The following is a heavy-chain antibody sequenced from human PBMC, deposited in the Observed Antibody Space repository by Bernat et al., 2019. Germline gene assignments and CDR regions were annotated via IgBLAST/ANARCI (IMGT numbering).Heavy chain of an antibody. J-gene: IGHJ3*02. CDR2: IYYSGST. D-gene: IGHD3-10*01. CDR3: AREGRGSGSYYAADAFDI. Sequence: QVQLQESGPGLVKPSQTLSLTCTVSGGSISSGGYYWSWIRQHPGKGLEWIGYIYYSGSTYYNPSLKSRVTISVDTSKNQFSLKLSSVIAADTAVYYCAREGRGSGSYYAADAFDIWGQGTMVTVSS. V-gene: IGHV4-31*03. CDR1: GGSISSGGYY.